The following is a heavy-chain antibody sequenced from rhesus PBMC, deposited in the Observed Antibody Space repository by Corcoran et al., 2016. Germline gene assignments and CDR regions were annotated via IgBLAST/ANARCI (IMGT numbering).Heavy chain of an antibody. CDR1: GYTFTRYY. D-gene: IGHD6-31*01. J-gene: IGHJ4*01. CDR2: ISPYNGNK. Sequence: QVHLVQSGAEIKQPGASVKLSCKASGYTFTRYYLHCVRQALGQGLEWIGLISPYNGNKGYAQNFQGRVTITTDSSTTTGYMELSSLRSEDTAVYYCTRASYSSGWGDYWGQGVLVTVSS. CDR3: TRASYSSGWGDY. V-gene: IGHV1-180*01.